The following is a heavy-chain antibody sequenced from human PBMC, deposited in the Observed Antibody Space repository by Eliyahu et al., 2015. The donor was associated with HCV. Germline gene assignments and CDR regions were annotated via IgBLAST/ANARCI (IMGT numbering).Heavy chain of an antibody. CDR3: TTDLAPPYCSSTSCYGLGREDWFDP. Sequence: GGLVKPGGSLRLSCAASGFTFSNAWMSWVRQAPGKGLEWVGRIKSKTDGGTTDYAAPVKGRFTISRDDSKNTLYLQMNSLKTEDTAVYYCTTDLAPPYCSSTSCYGLGREDWFDPWGQGTLVTVSS. V-gene: IGHV3-15*01. CDR1: GFTFSNAW. D-gene: IGHD2-2*01. J-gene: IGHJ5*02. CDR2: IKSKTDGGTT.